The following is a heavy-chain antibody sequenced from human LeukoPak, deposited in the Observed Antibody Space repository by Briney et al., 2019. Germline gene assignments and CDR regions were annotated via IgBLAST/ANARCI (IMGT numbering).Heavy chain of an antibody. CDR2: IRSSSSYM. V-gene: IGHV3-21*01. CDR1: GFTFSTHS. J-gene: IGHJ4*02. Sequence: GGSLRLSCAASGFTFSTHSMNWVRQAPGKGLEWVSSIRSSSSYMYYADSVKGRFTISRDNAKKSLYLQMNSLRVDDTAVYYCANRPTDCSGGTCSSDYWGQGTLVTVSS. CDR3: ANRPTDCSGGTCSSDY. D-gene: IGHD2-15*01.